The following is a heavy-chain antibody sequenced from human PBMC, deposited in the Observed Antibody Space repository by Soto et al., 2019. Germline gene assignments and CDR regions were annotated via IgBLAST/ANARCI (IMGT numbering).Heavy chain of an antibody. V-gene: IGHV4-34*01. CDR3: ARGLGRIVVVPAAWGVKGYNWFDP. J-gene: IGHJ5*02. CDR1: GGSFSGYY. CDR2: INHSGST. Sequence: SETLSLTCAVYGGSFSGYYWSWIRQPPGKGLEWIGEINHSGSTNYNPSLKSRVTISVDTSKNQFSLKLSSVTAADTAVYYCARGLGRIVVVPAAWGVKGYNWFDPWGQGTLVTVSS. D-gene: IGHD2-2*01.